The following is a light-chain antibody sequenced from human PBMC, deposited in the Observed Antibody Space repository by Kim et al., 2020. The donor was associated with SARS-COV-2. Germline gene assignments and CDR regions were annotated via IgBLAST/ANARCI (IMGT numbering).Light chain of an antibody. CDR1: SSNIGSTT. CDR2: SNN. Sequence: QRVTISCSGSSSNIGSTTVNWYQQLPGTAPKLLIYSNNQRPSGVPDRFSGSKSGTSASLAISVLQSEDEAEYFCAAWDNSLNGRYVFGSGTKVTVL. J-gene: IGLJ1*01. CDR3: AAWDNSLNGRYV. V-gene: IGLV1-44*01.